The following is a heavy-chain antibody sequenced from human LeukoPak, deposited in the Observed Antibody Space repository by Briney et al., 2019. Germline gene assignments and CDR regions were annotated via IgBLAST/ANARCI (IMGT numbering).Heavy chain of an antibody. Sequence: GGSLRLSCAASGFTFSSYSMKWVRQAPGKGLEWVSCISSGSSYIYYADSVKGRFTVSRDNAKNSLYLQMNSLRVEDTAVYYCARVGLETGTFRAPYDYWGQGTLVTVSS. J-gene: IGHJ4*02. D-gene: IGHD1-1*01. CDR1: GFTFSSYS. V-gene: IGHV3-21*01. CDR3: ARVGLETGTFRAPYDY. CDR2: ISSGSSYI.